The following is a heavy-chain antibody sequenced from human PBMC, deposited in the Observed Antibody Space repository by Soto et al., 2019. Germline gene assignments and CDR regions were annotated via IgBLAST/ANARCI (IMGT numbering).Heavy chain of an antibody. CDR1: CYSISSGYY. V-gene: IGHV4-38-2*01. CDR2: IYHSGST. D-gene: IGHD6-13*01. Sequence: SETLSLTCAVSCYSISSGYYWGWIRQPPGKGLEWIGSIYHSGSTYYNPSLKSRVTISEDTSKSQFSLKVNSMTAADTAVYYCARYRREAVAGYTLDNWGQGILVTVSS. J-gene: IGHJ4*02. CDR3: ARYRREAVAGYTLDN.